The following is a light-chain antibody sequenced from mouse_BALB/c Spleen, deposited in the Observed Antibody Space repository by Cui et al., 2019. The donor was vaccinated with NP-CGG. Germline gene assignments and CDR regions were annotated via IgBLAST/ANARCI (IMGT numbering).Light chain of an antibody. V-gene: IGLV1*01. CDR2: GTN. J-gene: IGLJ1*01. CDR1: TGAFTTSNY. Sequence: QAVVTQDSALTTSPGGTVTLTCRSSTGAFTTSNYANWVQKKPDHLFTGLIGGTNNRAPGVPARFSGSLIGDKAALTIPGAQTEDETIYFCALWYSNHWVFGGGTKLTVL. CDR3: ALWYSNHWV.